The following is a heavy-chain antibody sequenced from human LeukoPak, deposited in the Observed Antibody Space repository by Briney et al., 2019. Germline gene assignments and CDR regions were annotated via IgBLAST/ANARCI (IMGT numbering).Heavy chain of an antibody. CDR3: AREGYSNYGGGRFDP. D-gene: IGHD4-11*01. V-gene: IGHV3-33*01. J-gene: IGHJ5*02. CDR2: IWYDGSNK. CDR1: GFTFSSYG. Sequence: GGSLRLSCAASGFTFSSYGMHWVRQAPGNGLELVAAIWYDGSNKYYPDSVKGRFTISRDKSKNTLYLQMNSLRAEDTAVYYCAREGYSNYGGGRFDPWGQGTLVTVSS.